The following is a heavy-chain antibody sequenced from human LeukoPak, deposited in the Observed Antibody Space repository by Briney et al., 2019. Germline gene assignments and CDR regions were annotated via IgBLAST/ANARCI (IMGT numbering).Heavy chain of an antibody. D-gene: IGHD3-3*01. CDR1: GFSFSRYD. J-gene: IGHJ4*02. Sequence: GGSLRLSCAASGFSFSRYDIHWVRQAPGKGLEWVAFIRYDGSNKNYADSVKGRFTISRDNFMSTVYLQMSSLRAEDTAVYYCAKDRQTFTIFGVVNTPRANFDYWGQGTLVTVSS. CDR3: AKDRQTFTIFGVVNTPRANFDY. CDR2: IRYDGSNK. V-gene: IGHV3-30*02.